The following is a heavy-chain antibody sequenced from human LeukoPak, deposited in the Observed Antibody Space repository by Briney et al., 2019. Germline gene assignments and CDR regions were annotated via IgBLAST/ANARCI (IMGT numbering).Heavy chain of an antibody. CDR1: GGSVSSNNYY. V-gene: IGHV4-61*01. CDR2: IYYSGTT. Sequence: SETLSLTCTVSGGSVSSNNYYWSWIRQPPGKGLEYIGYIYYSGTTKYNPSLKSRVTISADTSKNQFSLKLRSVTAADTAVYYCARATPLYSSDWYVNWFDPWGQGTLVTVSS. CDR3: ARATPLYSSDWYVNWFDP. J-gene: IGHJ5*02. D-gene: IGHD6-19*01.